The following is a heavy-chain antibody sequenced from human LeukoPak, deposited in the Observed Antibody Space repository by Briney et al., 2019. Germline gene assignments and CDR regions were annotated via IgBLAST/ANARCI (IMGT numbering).Heavy chain of an antibody. V-gene: IGHV4-34*01. D-gene: IGHD3-10*01. J-gene: IGHJ4*02. CDR3: ARAPYYYGSGSYYLI. CDR1: GVSFSGYY. Sequence: SETLSLTCAVYGVSFSGYYWSWLRQPPGKGLEWLGEINHSGSTNYNPSLKSRVTISVDTSKNQFSLKLSSVTAADTAVYYCARAPYYYGSGSYYLIWGQGTLVTVSS. CDR2: INHSGST.